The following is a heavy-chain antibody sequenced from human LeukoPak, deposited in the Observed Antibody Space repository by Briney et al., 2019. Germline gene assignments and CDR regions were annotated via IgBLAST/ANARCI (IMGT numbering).Heavy chain of an antibody. CDR2: IKQDGSEK. J-gene: IGHJ4*02. Sequence: GGSLRLSCAASGFTFISYWMSWVRQAPGKGLEWVANIKQDGSEKYYVDSVKGRFTISRDNAKNSLYLQMNSLGAEDTAVYYCAREGYSHLVYYFDYWGQGTLVTVSS. CDR3: AREGYSHLVYYFDY. V-gene: IGHV3-7*01. D-gene: IGHD6-13*01. CDR1: GFTFISYW.